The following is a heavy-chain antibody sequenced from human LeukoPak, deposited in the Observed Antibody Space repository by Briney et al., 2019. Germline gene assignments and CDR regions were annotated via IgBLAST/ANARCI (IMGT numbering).Heavy chain of an antibody. CDR1: GFTFSSCA. CDR2: ISFDGSVK. Sequence: GGSLRLSCAASGFTFSSCAMHWVRQAPGKGLEWLAVISFDGSVKYYADSVKGRFTISRDNAKNSLYLQMDSLRVEDTAFYYCAKDNRRHYTSGPNPDSLHWGQGALVTVSS. CDR3: AKDNRRHYTSGPNPDSLH. J-gene: IGHJ4*02. D-gene: IGHD6-19*01. V-gene: IGHV3-30-3*01.